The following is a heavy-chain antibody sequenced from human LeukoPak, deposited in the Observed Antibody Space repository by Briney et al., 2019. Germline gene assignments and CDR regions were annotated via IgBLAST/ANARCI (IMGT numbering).Heavy chain of an antibody. CDR1: GFTLTSYE. J-gene: IGHJ4*02. CDR3: ARGPYSSNWYVDY. V-gene: IGHV3-48*03. Sequence: GGSLRLSCAASGFTLTSYEMNWVRLAPGKGLEWISYISRTGNSIYYADSVKGRFTVSGDSAKNSLYLQMNSLRAEDTAVYYCARGPYSSNWYVDYWGQGTLVTVAS. D-gene: IGHD6-13*01. CDR2: ISRTGNSI.